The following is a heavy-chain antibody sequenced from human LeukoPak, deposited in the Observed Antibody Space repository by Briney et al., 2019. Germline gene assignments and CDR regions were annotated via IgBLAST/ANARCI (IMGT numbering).Heavy chain of an antibody. CDR2: INSDGSST. CDR3: ARARRWGTFFDY. V-gene: IGHV3-74*01. Sequence: PSETLSLTCAVSGYSISSGYYRGWVRQAPGKGLVWVSRINSDGSSTSYADSVKGRFTISRDNAKNTLYLQMNSLRAEDTAVYYCARARRWGTFFDYWGQGTLVTVSS. J-gene: IGHJ4*02. D-gene: IGHD2-8*02. CDR1: GYSISSGYY.